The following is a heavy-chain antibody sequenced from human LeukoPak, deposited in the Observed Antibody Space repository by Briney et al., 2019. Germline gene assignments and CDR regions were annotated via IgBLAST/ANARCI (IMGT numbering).Heavy chain of an antibody. CDR3: ARCPDYGDYHFDY. CDR1: GGTFSSYA. V-gene: IGHV1-69*13. J-gene: IGHJ4*02. D-gene: IGHD4-17*01. CDR2: IIPIFGTA. Sequence: SVKVSCKASGGTFSSYAISWVRQAPGQGLEWMGGIIPIFGTANYAQKFQGRVTITADESTSTAYMELSSLRSEDTAVYYCARCPDYGDYHFDYWGQGTLVTVSS.